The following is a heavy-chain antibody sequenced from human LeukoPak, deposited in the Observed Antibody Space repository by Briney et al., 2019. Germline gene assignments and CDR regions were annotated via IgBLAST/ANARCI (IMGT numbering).Heavy chain of an antibody. CDR2: IKQDGSEK. V-gene: IGHV3-7*01. J-gene: IGHJ4*02. Sequence: GGSLRLSCAASGFRFGSFWMSWVRQAPGKGLEWVANIKQDGSEKNYVDSVRGRFTISRDNAKNSLYLQMNSLRAEDTAVYYCARNAEVFNWLGYWGQGTLVTVSS. CDR1: GFRFGSFW. D-gene: IGHD6-19*01. CDR3: ARNAEVFNWLGY.